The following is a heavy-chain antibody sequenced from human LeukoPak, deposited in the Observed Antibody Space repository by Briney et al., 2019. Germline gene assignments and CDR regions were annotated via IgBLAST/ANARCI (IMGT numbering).Heavy chain of an antibody. Sequence: GASVKVSCKVSGYTLTELSMHWVRQAPGKGLEWMGGFDPEDGETIYAQKFQGRVTMTEDTSTDTAYMELSSLRSEDTAVYYCARERIGYCTNGVCYYYYYMDVWGKGTTVTVSS. V-gene: IGHV1-24*01. D-gene: IGHD2-8*01. J-gene: IGHJ6*03. CDR1: GYTLTELS. CDR3: ARERIGYCTNGVCYYYYYMDV. CDR2: FDPEDGET.